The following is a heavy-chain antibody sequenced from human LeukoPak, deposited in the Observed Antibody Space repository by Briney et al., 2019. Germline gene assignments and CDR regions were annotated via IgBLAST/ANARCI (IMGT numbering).Heavy chain of an antibody. V-gene: IGHV3-7*01. CDR3: AKDRESEMATISPLGP. CDR1: GFTFSSYW. J-gene: IGHJ5*02. D-gene: IGHD5-24*01. CDR2: VKQDGSEK. Sequence: GGSLRLSCAASGFTFSSYWMSWVRQAPGKGLEWVANVKQDGSEKYYVDSVKGRFTISRDNAKNSLYLQMNSLRAEDTAVYYCAKDRESEMATISPLGPWGQGTLVTVSS.